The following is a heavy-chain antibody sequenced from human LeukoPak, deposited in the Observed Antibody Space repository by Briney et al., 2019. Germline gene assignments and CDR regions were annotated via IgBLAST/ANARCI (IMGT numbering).Heavy chain of an antibody. CDR2: ISTHNGNT. V-gene: IGHV1-18*01. Sequence: ASVKLSCKASGYSFTSYGISWVRQAPGQGLEWMGWISTHNGNTKYAQDVQGKVTMTTDTSTSTANMEMRSLRSDDTAVYYCARDLGNYFHFWGQGTRVTVSS. J-gene: IGHJ4*02. CDR3: ARDLGNYFHF. CDR1: GYSFTSYG. D-gene: IGHD3-10*01.